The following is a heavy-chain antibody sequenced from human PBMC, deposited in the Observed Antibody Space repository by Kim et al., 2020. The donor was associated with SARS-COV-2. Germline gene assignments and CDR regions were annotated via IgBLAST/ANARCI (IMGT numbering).Heavy chain of an antibody. CDR1: GFTFSDYY. J-gene: IGHJ6*02. CDR3: ARKSHRYYYGMDV. CDR2: ISSSSSYT. Sequence: GGSLRLSCAASGFTFSDYYMSWIRQAPGKGLEWVSYISSSSSYTNYADSVKGRVTISRDNAKNSLYLQMNSLRAEDTAVYYCARKSHRYYYGMDVWGQGTTVTVSS. V-gene: IGHV3-11*03.